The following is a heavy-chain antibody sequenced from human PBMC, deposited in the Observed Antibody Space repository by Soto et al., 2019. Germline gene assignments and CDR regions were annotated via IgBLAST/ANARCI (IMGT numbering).Heavy chain of an antibody. V-gene: IGHV5-51*01. Sequence: VAAVKISCEGSGESLSSYWRGQVRQMPGKGLEWMGITYPGDSDTRYSPSFQGQVTISADKSISTAYMQWSSLKASDTAMYYCARLGSSSPYYYYYMAVWRKGTTVPVSS. J-gene: IGHJ6*03. CDR2: TYPGDSDT. CDR1: GESLSSYW. D-gene: IGHD6-13*01. CDR3: ARLGSSSPYYYYYMAV.